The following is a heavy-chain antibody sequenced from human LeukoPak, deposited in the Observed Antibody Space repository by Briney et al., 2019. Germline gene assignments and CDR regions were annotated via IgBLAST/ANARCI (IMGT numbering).Heavy chain of an antibody. Sequence: SETLSLTCAVYGGSFSGYYWSWIRQPPGKGLEWIGEINHSGSTNYNPSLKSRVTISVDTSKNQFSLKLSSVTAADTAVYYCARGRRPRLGVVPAASIPSYYYYSMDVWGKGTTVTVSS. J-gene: IGHJ6*04. CDR3: ARGRRPRLGVVPAASIPSYYYYSMDV. CDR1: GGSFSGYY. D-gene: IGHD2-2*01. CDR2: INHSGST. V-gene: IGHV4-34*01.